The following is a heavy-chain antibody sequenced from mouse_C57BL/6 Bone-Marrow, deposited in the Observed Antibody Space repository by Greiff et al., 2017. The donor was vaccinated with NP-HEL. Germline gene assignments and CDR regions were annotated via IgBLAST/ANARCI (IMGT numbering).Heavy chain of an antibody. J-gene: IGHJ4*01. V-gene: IGHV7-1*01. Sequence: EVKLVESGGGLVQSGRSLRLSCATSGFTFSDFYMEWVRQAPGKGLEWIAASRNKANDYTTEYSASVKGRFIVSRDTSQSILYLQMNALRAEDTAIYYCARDGGYYAMDYWGQGTSVTVSS. CDR2: SRNKANDYTT. CDR3: ARDGGYYAMDY. CDR1: GFTFSDFY.